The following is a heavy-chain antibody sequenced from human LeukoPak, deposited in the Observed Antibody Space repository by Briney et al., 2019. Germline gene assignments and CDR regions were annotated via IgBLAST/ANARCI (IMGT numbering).Heavy chain of an antibody. J-gene: IGHJ5*02. D-gene: IGHD4-23*01. Sequence: GASVKVSCKASGYTFTSYDINWVRQATGQGLEWMGWMNPSRGNTGYAQKFQGRLSLTRNTSISTAYMELSSLRSEVTAVYYCARDYGGNSGWFDPWGQGTLVTVSS. CDR2: MNPSRGNT. CDR3: ARDYGGNSGWFDP. CDR1: GYTFTSYD. V-gene: IGHV1-8*01.